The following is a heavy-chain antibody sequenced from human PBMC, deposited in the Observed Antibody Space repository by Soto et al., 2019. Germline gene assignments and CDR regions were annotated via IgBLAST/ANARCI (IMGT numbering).Heavy chain of an antibody. CDR1: GFTFSSDL. V-gene: IGHV3-74*01. CDR3: VRTSLVVAAATREDY. Sequence: EGQLVESGGGLVQPGGSLRLSCAASGFTFSSDLMHWVRQAPCKVLVWVSRINSDGSSTSYADSVKGRFTISRDNAKNTLYLQMNSLRAEDTAGYYCVRTSLVVAAATREDYWGQGTLVTVSS. D-gene: IGHD2-15*01. CDR2: INSDGSST. J-gene: IGHJ4*02.